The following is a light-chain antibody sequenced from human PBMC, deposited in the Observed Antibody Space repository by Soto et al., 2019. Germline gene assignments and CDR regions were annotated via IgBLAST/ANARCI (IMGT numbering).Light chain of an antibody. Sequence: IVMTQSPATLSVSPGERATLSCRGSDSVHSNLAWYQQRPGQAPRLLIYDASSRATGIPARFSASGSGTEFTLTISSLQSEDFAVYSCQQYDTWPPTVTFGGGTKVDI. J-gene: IGKJ4*01. CDR3: QQYDTWPPTVT. CDR2: DAS. V-gene: IGKV3-15*01. CDR1: DSVHSN.